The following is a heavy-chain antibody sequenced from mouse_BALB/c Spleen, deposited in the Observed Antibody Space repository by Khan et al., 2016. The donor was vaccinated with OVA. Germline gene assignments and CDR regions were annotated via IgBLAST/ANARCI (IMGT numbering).Heavy chain of an antibody. CDR1: GYTFTSYW. CDR3: ARGYFGNYEFAY. CDR2: IFPGTGTT. Sequence: VQLQQSGAELVKPGASVKLSCKTSGYTFTSYWIQWVKQRPGQGLGWIGQIFPGTGTTYYNENFKGKATLTIDTSSTTAYMQLSSLTSEDSAVDCCARGYFGNYEFAYWGQGTLVTVSA. V-gene: IGHV1S132*01. J-gene: IGHJ3*01. D-gene: IGHD2-1*01.